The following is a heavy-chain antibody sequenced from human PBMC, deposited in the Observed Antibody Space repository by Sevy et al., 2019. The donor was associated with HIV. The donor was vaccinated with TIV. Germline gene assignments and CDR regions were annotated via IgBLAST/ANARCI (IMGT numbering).Heavy chain of an antibody. CDR2: INPDGSKI. V-gene: IGHV3-7*02. J-gene: IGHJ4*02. D-gene: IGHD2-15*01. CDR3: VRAIQLAASY. CDR1: AINIRDYW. Sequence: GGSLRLSCEASAINIRDYWMNWVRQAPGKGLEWVTNINPDGSKIYYADAVKGRFTISRDYAKNSVFLQMTSLRADDTAVYYCVRAIQLAASYRGQGMLVTVSS.